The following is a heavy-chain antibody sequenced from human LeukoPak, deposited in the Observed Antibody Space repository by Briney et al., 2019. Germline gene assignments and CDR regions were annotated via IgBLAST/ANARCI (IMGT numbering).Heavy chain of an antibody. CDR3: ARGDHGDYD. CDR1: GGSFSGYY. V-gene: IGHV4-34*01. CDR2: INHSGST. Sequence: PSETLSLTCAVYGGSFSGYYWSWIRQPPGKGLEWIGEINHSGSTNYNPSLKSRVTISVDTSKNQFSLKLSSVTAADTAVYYCARGDHGDYDWGQGTLVTVSS. D-gene: IGHD4-17*01. J-gene: IGHJ4*02.